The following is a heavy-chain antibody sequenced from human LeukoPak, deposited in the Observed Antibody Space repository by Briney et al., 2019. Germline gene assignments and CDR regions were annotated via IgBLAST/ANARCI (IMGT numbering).Heavy chain of an antibody. CDR1: GYTFTGYY. J-gene: IGHJ5*02. CDR3: ARDLYNWNDDKPAGWFDP. CDR2: INPNSGGT. D-gene: IGHD1-20*01. Sequence: ASVKVSCKASGYTFTGYYMHWVRQAPGQGLEWMGWINPNSGGTNYAQKFQGRVTMTRDTSISTAYMELSRLRSDDTAVYYCARDLYNWNDDKPAGWFDPWGQGTLVTVSS. V-gene: IGHV1-2*02.